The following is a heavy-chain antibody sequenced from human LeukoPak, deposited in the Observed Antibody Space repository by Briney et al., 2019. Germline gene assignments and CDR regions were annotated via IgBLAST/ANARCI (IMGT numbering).Heavy chain of an antibody. V-gene: IGHV1-8*01. Sequence: ASVKVSCKASGYTFTSYDINWVRQATGQGLEWMGWMNPNSGNTGYAQKFQGRVTMTRNTSISTAYMELSSLRSEDTAVYYCARIYCSSTCSAFDIWGQGTTVTVSS. CDR3: ARIYCSSTCSAFDI. D-gene: IGHD2-2*01. J-gene: IGHJ3*02. CDR2: MNPNSGNT. CDR1: GYTFTSYD.